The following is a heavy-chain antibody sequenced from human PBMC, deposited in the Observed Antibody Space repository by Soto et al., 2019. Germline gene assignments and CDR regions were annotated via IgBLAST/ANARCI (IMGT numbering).Heavy chain of an antibody. V-gene: IGHV3-33*01. J-gene: IGHJ4*02. Sequence: QEQLVETGGGVVQPGRSLRLSCAASGFTFNTFGMHWVRQTPGKGLEWVALLWYDGSNKYYVDSVKGRFTTSRDNSKNTLYLQMNSLRVEDTAVYYCARERAVTGGTYYFDRWGQGTLVTVSA. CDR3: ARERAVTGGTYYFDR. D-gene: IGHD6-19*01. CDR1: GFTFNTFG. CDR2: LWYDGSNK.